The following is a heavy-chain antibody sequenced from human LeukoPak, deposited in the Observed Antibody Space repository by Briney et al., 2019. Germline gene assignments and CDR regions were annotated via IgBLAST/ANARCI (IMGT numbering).Heavy chain of an antibody. CDR2: IYYSGST. CDR3: AGDTSIAPRYLDY. V-gene: IGHV4-39*01. CDR1: GGSISSSDYY. J-gene: IGHJ4*02. Sequence: SETLSLTCTVSGGSISSSDYYWGWIRQPPGKGLEWIGSIYYSGSTYYNPSLKSRVTISVDTSKNQFSLKLTSVTAADTAVYYCAGDTSIAPRYLDYWGQGTLVTVSS. D-gene: IGHD6-6*01.